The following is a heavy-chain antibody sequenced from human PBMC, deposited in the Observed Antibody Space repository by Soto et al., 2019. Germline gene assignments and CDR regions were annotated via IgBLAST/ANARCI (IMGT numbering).Heavy chain of an antibody. V-gene: IGHV3-23*01. J-gene: IGHJ5*02. CDR3: AKDRGPIAAAGTSWFDP. CDR1: GFIFSRYS. D-gene: IGHD6-13*01. CDR2: ISSSSSCT. Sequence: PGGSLRLSCAASGFIFSRYSMNWVRQAPGKGLEWVSSISSSSSCTYYADSVKGRFTISRDNSKNTLYLQMNSLRAEDTAVYYCAKDRGPIAAAGTSWFDPWGQGTLVTVSS.